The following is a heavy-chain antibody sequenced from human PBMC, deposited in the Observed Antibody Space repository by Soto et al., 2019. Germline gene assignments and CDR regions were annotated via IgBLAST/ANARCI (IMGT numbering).Heavy chain of an antibody. CDR1: GGSISSSSYY. CDR3: ARSYYGSGSYFDY. D-gene: IGHD3-10*01. V-gene: IGHV4-39*01. CDR2: IYYSGST. Sequence: SETLSLTCTVSGGSISSSSYYWGWIRQPPGKGLEWIGSIYYSGSTYYNPSLKSRVTISVDTSKNQFSLKLSSVTAADTAVYYCARSYYGSGSYFDYWGQGTLVTVSS. J-gene: IGHJ4*02.